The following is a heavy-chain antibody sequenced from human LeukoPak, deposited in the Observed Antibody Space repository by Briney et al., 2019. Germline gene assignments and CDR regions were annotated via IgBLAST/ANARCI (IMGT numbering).Heavy chain of an antibody. J-gene: IGHJ4*02. Sequence: ASLKVSSKASVYTFSDYGLSWVRQAPGHGLEWLGWISAYNVYTNHTQKFPGRVTMTTDTSTSTDYLELRSLRSEDTAVYSCASGTTDIVVVPATLLNYYFDNWGQGTLVTVSS. CDR2: ISAYNVYT. V-gene: IGHV1-18*01. D-gene: IGHD2-2*01. CDR1: VYTFSDYG. CDR3: ASGTTDIVVVPATLLNYYFDN.